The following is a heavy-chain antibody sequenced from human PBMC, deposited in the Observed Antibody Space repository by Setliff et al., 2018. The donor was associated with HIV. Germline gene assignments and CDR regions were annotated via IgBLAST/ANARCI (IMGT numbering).Heavy chain of an antibody. CDR3: ARLGLFYDAFNV. D-gene: IGHD3-22*01. J-gene: IGHJ3*01. Sequence: ASVKVSCKASGYRFSSYGITWVRHAPGQGLEWMRWINVHNGDTNYAQKLQGRVTMTTDTSTSTAYMDLRSLTSDDTAVYYCARLGLFYDAFNVWGQGTMVTVSS. V-gene: IGHV1-18*01. CDR2: INVHNGDT. CDR1: GYRFSSYG.